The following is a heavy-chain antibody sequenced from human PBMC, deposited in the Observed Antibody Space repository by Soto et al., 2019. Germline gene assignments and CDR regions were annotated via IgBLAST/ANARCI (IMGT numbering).Heavy chain of an antibody. CDR1: GASINTYY. D-gene: IGHD3-3*01. V-gene: IGHV4-59*01. Sequence: SETLSLTCNVSGASINTYYWSWIRQPPQKGLEWIGYIFHSGSTTYNPSLKSRVSISMDTSKNQFSLNLASGTAADTAVYFCARDFAYFDSWGQGTLVTVSS. J-gene: IGHJ4*02. CDR2: IFHSGST. CDR3: ARDFAYFDS.